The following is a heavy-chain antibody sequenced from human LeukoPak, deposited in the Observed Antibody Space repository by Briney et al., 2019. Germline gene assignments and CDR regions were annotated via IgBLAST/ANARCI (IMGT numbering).Heavy chain of an antibody. V-gene: IGHV1-8*01. CDR1: GYTYTSYD. CDR2: MNPNSGNT. CDR3: ARKLIAVPGAYAFDI. Sequence: ASVKVSCKASGYTYTSYDLNWVRQATGQGLEWMGWMNPNSGNTGYAQKFQGRVTMTRNTSISTAYMELSSLRSEDTAVYYCARKLIAVPGAYAFDIWGQGTMITVSS. J-gene: IGHJ3*02. D-gene: IGHD6-19*01.